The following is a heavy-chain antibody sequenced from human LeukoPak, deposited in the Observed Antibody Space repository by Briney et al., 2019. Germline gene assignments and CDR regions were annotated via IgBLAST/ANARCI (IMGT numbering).Heavy chain of an antibody. J-gene: IGHJ3*02. Sequence: PGGSLRLSCATSGFTFSDYYMSWIRQAPGKGLEWVSYISSSGSTIYYADSVKGRFTISRDNAKNSLYLQMNSLRAEDTAVYYCARGGSSSWFDAFDIWGQGTMVTVSS. D-gene: IGHD6-13*01. CDR2: ISSSGSTI. V-gene: IGHV3-11*04. CDR3: ARGGSSSWFDAFDI. CDR1: GFTFSDYY.